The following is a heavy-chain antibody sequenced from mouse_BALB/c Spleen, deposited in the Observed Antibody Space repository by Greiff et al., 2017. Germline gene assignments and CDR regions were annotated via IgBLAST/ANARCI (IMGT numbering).Heavy chain of an antibody. V-gene: IGHV2-9-2*01. CDR3: VREGYYGSSPFAY. Sequence: VHLVESGPGLVAPSQSLSITCTVSGFSLTSYDISWIRQPPGKGLEWLGVIWTGGGTNYNSAFMSRLSISKDNSKSQVFLKMNSLQTDDTAIYYCVREGYYGSSPFAYWGQGTLVTVSA. D-gene: IGHD1-1*01. CDR1: GFSLTSYD. J-gene: IGHJ3*01. CDR2: IWTGGGT.